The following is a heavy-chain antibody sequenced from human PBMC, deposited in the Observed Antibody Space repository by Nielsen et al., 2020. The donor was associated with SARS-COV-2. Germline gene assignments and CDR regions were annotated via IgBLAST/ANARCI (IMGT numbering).Heavy chain of an antibody. CDR3: ATDLHYDFWSGSPVAGYYFDS. V-gene: IGHV4-4*02. CDR2: IYYGGST. CDR1: GGSISSSYW. D-gene: IGHD3-3*01. Sequence: SETLSLTCAVSGGSISSSYWWSWVRQPPGKGLEWIGEIYYGGSTNYNPSLKSRATISVDKSKNQFSLKLNSMTAADTAVYYCATDLHYDFWSGSPVAGYYFDSWGQGTLVTVSS. J-gene: IGHJ4*02.